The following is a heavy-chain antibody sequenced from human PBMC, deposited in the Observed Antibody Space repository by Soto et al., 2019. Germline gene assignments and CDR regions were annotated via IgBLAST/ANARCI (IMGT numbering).Heavy chain of an antibody. J-gene: IGHJ4*01. V-gene: IGHV1-18*04. D-gene: IGHD4-17*01. CDR1: GYTLTTYG. Sequence: VQLVQSGAEVKKPGASVKVSCKASGYTLTTYGITWVRQAPGQGLEWMGWISAYSGNTNYAQKLQGRLTVTTDTSTNTAYMDLRSLRSDDTAVYYCARVVKAGDYGDYGRYYFDYWGHGTLVTVSS. CDR3: ARVVKAGDYGDYGRYYFDY. CDR2: ISAYSGNT.